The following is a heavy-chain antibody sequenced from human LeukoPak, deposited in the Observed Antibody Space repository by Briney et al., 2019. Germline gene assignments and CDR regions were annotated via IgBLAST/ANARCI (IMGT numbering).Heavy chain of an antibody. Sequence: PSETLSLTCTVSGGSISSYYWSWIRQPPGKGLEWIGSIYYSGSTYYNPSLKSRVTISVDTSKNQFSLKLSSVTAADTAVYYCASVYWGQGTLVTVSS. CDR1: GGSISSYY. CDR2: IYYSGST. V-gene: IGHV4-59*12. CDR3: ASVY. J-gene: IGHJ4*02.